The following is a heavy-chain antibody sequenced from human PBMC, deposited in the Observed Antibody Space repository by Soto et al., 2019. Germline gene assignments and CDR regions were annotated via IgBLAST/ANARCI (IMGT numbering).Heavy chain of an antibody. V-gene: IGHV3-23*01. CDR3: AKDDSLRFWSGYPIARFDY. CDR2: ISGSGGST. J-gene: IGHJ4*02. Sequence: PGGSLRLSCAASGFTFSSYAMRWVRQAPGKGLEWVSAISGSGGSTYYADSVKGRFTISRDNSKNTLYLQMNSLRAEDTAVYYCAKDDSLRFWSGYPIARFDYWGQGTLVTVSS. CDR1: GFTFSSYA. D-gene: IGHD3-3*01.